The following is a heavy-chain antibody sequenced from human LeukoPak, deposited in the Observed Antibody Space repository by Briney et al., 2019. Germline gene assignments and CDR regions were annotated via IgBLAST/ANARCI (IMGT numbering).Heavy chain of an antibody. Sequence: GGSLRLSCAASGFTFSSYAMHWVRQAPGKGLEYVSAISSNGGSTYYANSVKGRFTISRDNSKNTLYLQMGSLRAEDMAVYYCARLNMIQDAFDIWGQGTMVTVSS. J-gene: IGHJ3*02. CDR2: ISSNGGST. D-gene: IGHD3-16*01. V-gene: IGHV3-64*01. CDR1: GFTFSSYA. CDR3: ARLNMIQDAFDI.